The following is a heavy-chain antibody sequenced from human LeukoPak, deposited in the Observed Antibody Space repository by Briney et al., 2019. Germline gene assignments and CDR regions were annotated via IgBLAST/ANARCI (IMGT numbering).Heavy chain of an antibody. CDR2: IYTSGST. CDR1: GGSISSGSYY. Sequence: SQTLSLTCTVSGGSISSGSYYWSWIRQPAGKGLEWIGRIYTSGSTNYNPSLKSRVTISVDTSKNQFSLKLSSVTAADTAVYYCARVPNYYDSSGYSGSNYYMDVWGKGTTVTVSS. D-gene: IGHD3-22*01. V-gene: IGHV4-61*02. J-gene: IGHJ6*03. CDR3: ARVPNYYDSSGYSGSNYYMDV.